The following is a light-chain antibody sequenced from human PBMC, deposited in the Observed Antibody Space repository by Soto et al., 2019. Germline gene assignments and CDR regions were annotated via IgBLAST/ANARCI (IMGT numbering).Light chain of an antibody. CDR2: AAS. Sequence: DIQMTQSPSSLSASVGDRVTITCRASESISRHLNWYQQKPGKAPNLLIYAASSLQNGVQSRFSGSGPGTDFPLTISNLQPEDFATYYCQQSYSTLSITFGQGTRLEIK. V-gene: IGKV1-39*01. J-gene: IGKJ5*01. CDR3: QQSYSTLSIT. CDR1: ESISRH.